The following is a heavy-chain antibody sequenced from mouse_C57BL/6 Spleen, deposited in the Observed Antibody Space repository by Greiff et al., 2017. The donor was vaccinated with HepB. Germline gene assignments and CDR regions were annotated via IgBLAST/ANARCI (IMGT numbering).Heavy chain of an antibody. D-gene: IGHD1-1*01. CDR3: ARGGLRYYFDY. J-gene: IGHJ2*01. V-gene: IGHV1-42*01. Sequence: EVQLQQSGPELVKPGASVKISCKASGYSFTGYYMNWVKQSPEKSLEWIGEINPSTGGTTYNQKFKAKATLTVDKSSSTAYMQLKSLTSEDSAVYYCARGGLRYYFDYWGQGTTLTVSS. CDR1: GYSFTGYY. CDR2: INPSTGGT.